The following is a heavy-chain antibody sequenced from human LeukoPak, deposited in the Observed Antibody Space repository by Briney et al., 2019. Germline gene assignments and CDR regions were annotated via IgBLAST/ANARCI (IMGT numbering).Heavy chain of an antibody. D-gene: IGHD3-22*01. V-gene: IGHV4-39*07. CDR3: AREVHYYDSSGYPYYYYYMDV. J-gene: IGHJ6*03. Sequence: SETLSLTCTVSGGSISSSSYYWGWIRQPPGKGLEWIGSIYYSGSTYYNPSLKSRVTMSVDTSKNQFSLKLSSVTAADTAVYYCAREVHYYDSSGYPYYYYYMDVWGKGTTVTISS. CDR2: IYYSGST. CDR1: GGSISSSSYY.